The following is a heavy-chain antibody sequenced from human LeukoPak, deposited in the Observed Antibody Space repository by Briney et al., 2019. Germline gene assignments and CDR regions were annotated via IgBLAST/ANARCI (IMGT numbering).Heavy chain of an antibody. J-gene: IGHJ4*02. V-gene: IGHV1-18*01. CDR3: ARDIGPDIGATISYY. CDR2: ISAYNGNT. Sequence: ASVKVSCKASGYTFTSYGISWVRQAPGQGLEWMGWISAYNGNTNYAQKLQGRVTMTTDTSTSTAYMELRSLRSDDTAVYYCARDIGPDIGATISYYWGQGTLVTVSS. CDR1: GYTFTSYG. D-gene: IGHD5-12*01.